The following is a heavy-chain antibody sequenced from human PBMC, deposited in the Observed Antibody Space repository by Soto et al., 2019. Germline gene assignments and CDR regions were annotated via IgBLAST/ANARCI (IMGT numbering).Heavy chain of an antibody. Sequence: GGSLRLSCAASGFTFSSYSMNWVRQAPGKGLEWVSSISSSSSYIYYADSVKGRFTISRDNAKNSLYLQMNSLRAEDTAVYYCARDSNRGSSWYRSYYYYGMDVWGQGTTVTVSS. CDR1: GFTFSSYS. J-gene: IGHJ6*02. CDR3: ARDSNRGSSWYRSYYYYGMDV. V-gene: IGHV3-21*04. CDR2: ISSSSSYI. D-gene: IGHD6-13*01.